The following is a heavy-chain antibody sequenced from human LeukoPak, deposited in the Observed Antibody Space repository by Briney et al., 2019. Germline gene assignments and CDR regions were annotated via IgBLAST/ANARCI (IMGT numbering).Heavy chain of an antibody. CDR3: ARDYRSITGTLYGMDV. J-gene: IGHJ6*02. CDR1: GFTFSSYS. CDR2: ISSSSSYI. V-gene: IGHV3-21*01. D-gene: IGHD1-20*01. Sequence: GGSLRLSCAASGFTFSSYSMDWVRQAPGKGLEWVSSISSSSSYIYYADSVKGRFTISRDNAKNSLYLQMNSLRAEDTAVYYCARDYRSITGTLYGMDVWGQGTTVTVSS.